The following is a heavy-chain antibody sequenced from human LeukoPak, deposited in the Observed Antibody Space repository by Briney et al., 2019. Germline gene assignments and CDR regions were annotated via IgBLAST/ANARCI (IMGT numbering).Heavy chain of an antibody. Sequence: PGGSLRLSCEASEFIFSKYWMSWVRQAPGKGLEWVARINQDGSEKYSVDSVKGRFTISRDNAKNSLYLQMNSLRAEDMAVYYCARHPYDILTGPSFDYWGQGTLVTVSS. CDR3: ARHPYDILTGPSFDY. D-gene: IGHD3-9*01. J-gene: IGHJ4*02. V-gene: IGHV3-7*02. CDR2: INQDGSEK. CDR1: EFIFSKYW.